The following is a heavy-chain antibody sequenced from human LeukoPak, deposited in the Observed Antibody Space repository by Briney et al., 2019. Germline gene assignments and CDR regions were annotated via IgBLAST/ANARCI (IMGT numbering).Heavy chain of an antibody. CDR2: TNPTGTDT. D-gene: IGHD3-9*01. CDR1: GHALTGYY. V-gene: IGHV1-2*02. Sequence: ASLKLSCKASGHALTGYYMHCGPQAPGHGLEWMVGTNPTGTDTSYAQHFQGRLALPGATSNGGYIELRSLTPDDTAVYYCVTSTGYTSTWGAFDIWGQGTMVIVSS. CDR3: VTSTGYTSTWGAFDI. J-gene: IGHJ3*02.